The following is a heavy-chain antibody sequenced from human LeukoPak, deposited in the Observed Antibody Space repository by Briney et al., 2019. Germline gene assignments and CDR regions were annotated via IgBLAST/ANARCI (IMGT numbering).Heavy chain of an antibody. V-gene: IGHV1-18*01. Sequence: VASVKVSCKASGYTFTSYGISWVRQAPGQGLEWMGWISAYNGNTNYAQKFQGRVTMTEDTSTETAYMELSSLRSEDTAVYYCATGISYSSRSFYFDFWGQGTLVTVSS. CDR1: GYTFTSYG. J-gene: IGHJ4*02. CDR2: ISAYNGNT. D-gene: IGHD6-13*01. CDR3: ATGISYSSRSFYFDF.